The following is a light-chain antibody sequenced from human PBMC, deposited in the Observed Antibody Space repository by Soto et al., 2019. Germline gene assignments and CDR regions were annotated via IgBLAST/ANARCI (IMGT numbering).Light chain of an antibody. V-gene: IGKV3-15*01. CDR2: GAS. J-gene: IGKJ1*01. CDR1: QSVSSN. CDR3: QQYNNWPFPSWT. Sequence: EIVMTQSPATLSVSPGERATLSCRASQSVSSNLDWYQQTPGQAPRLLIYGASTRATGIPARFSGSGSGTEFTLTISSLQSEDFAVYYCQQYNNWPFPSWTCGQGTKVEIK.